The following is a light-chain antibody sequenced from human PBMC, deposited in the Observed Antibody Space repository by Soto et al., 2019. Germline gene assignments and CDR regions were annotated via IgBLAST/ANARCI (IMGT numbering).Light chain of an antibody. J-gene: IGLJ1*01. CDR3: CSYAGSYTYV. CDR2: DVS. V-gene: IGLV2-11*01. Sequence: QSALTQPRSVSASPGQSVTISCTGTSSDVGGYNYVSWYQHHPGKAPKVMIYDVSKRPSGVPDRFSGSKSGNTASLTISGLQAEDEADYYCCSYAGSYTYVFGTGTKVTVL. CDR1: SSDVGGYNY.